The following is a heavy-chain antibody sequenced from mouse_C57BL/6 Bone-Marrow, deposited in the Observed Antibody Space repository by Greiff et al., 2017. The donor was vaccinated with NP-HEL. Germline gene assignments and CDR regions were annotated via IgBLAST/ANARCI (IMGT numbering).Heavy chain of an antibody. D-gene: IGHD2-12*01. J-gene: IGHJ4*01. CDR3: ARSYRGLYYYAIDY. CDR2: ISSGSSTI. CDR1: GFTFSDYG. Sequence: EVQLQESGGGLVKPGGSLKLSCAASGFTFSDYGMHWVRQAPEKGLEWVAYISSGSSTIYYADTVKGRFTISRDNAKNTLFLQMTSLSAEDTAMYYCARSYRGLYYYAIDYWGQGTSVTVSS. V-gene: IGHV5-17*01.